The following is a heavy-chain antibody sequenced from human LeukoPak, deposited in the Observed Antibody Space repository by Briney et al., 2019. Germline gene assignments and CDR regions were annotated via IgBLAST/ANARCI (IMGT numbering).Heavy chain of an antibody. CDR3: ARYVVSGSGRFYDY. V-gene: IGHV4-59*05. J-gene: IGHJ4*02. CDR2: INYGGTT. Sequence: SETLSLTCTVSGGSISSYYWSWIRQPPGRELEWIASINYGGTTYYNPSLKSRVTISVDTSKNQFSLRLSSVTAADTAVYLCARYVVSGSGRFYDYWGQGSLVTVSS. D-gene: IGHD3-10*01. CDR1: GGSISSYY.